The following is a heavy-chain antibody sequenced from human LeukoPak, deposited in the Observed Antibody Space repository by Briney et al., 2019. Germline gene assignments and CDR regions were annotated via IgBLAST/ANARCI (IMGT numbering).Heavy chain of an antibody. Sequence: GGSLRLSCAASEFTFNSYGMHWVRQAPGKGLEWVAVISYDGRNKYFADSVKGRFTISRDNSNNTLYLQMNSLRAEDTAVYYCAKVRGTYLAYYNYMDVWGKGTTVTVSS. CDR3: AKVRGTYLAYYNYMDV. CDR1: EFTFNSYG. J-gene: IGHJ6*03. V-gene: IGHV3-30*18. D-gene: IGHD3-10*01. CDR2: ISYDGRNK.